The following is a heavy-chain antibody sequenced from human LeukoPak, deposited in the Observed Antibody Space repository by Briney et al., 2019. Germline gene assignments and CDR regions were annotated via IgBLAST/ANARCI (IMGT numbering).Heavy chain of an antibody. V-gene: IGHV4-34*01. D-gene: IGHD2-15*01. Sequence: PSETLSLTCTVSGGSISSYYWSWIRQPPGKGLEWIGEINHSGSTNYNPSLKSRVTISVDTSKNQFSLKLSSVTAADTAVYYCARGGCSGGSCPAYPLYYYYYYYMDVWGKGTTVTVSS. CDR1: GGSISSYY. CDR3: ARGGCSGGSCPAYPLYYYYYYYMDV. J-gene: IGHJ6*03. CDR2: INHSGST.